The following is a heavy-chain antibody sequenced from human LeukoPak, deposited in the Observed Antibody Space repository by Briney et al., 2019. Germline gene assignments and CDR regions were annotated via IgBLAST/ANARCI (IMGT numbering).Heavy chain of an antibody. CDR3: ASKQQAFDC. CDR2: INHSGST. Sequence: PSETLSLTCAVYGGSFSGYYWSWIRQPPGKGLEWIGEINHSGSTYYNPSLKSRVTISVDTSKNQFSLKLSSVTAADTAVYYCASKQQAFDCWGQGTLVTVSS. D-gene: IGHD6-13*01. CDR1: GGSFSGYY. V-gene: IGHV4-34*09. J-gene: IGHJ4*02.